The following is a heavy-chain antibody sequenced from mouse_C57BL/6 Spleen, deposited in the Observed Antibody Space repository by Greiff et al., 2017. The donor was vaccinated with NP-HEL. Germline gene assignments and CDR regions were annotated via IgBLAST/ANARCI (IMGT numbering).Heavy chain of an antibody. Sequence: EVQLQQSGPELVKPGASVKISCKASGYTFTDYYMNWVKQSHGKSLEWIGDINPNNGGTSYNQKFKGKATLTVDKSSSTAYMELRSLTSEDSAVYYCARREIYYGNYTTYWGQGTLVTVSA. CDR1: GYTFTDYY. D-gene: IGHD2-1*01. CDR3: ARREIYYGNYTTY. CDR2: INPNNGGT. V-gene: IGHV1-26*01. J-gene: IGHJ3*01.